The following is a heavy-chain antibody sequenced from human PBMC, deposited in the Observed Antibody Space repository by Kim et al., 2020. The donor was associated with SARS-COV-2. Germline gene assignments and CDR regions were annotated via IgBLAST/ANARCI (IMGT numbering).Heavy chain of an antibody. J-gene: IGHJ4*02. CDR2: ISYDGSNK. D-gene: IGHD1-20*01. CDR3: ARDSARYNWNDSFDY. Sequence: GGSLRLSCAASGFTFSSYAMHCVRQAPGKGLEWVAVISYDGSNKYYADSVKGRFTISRDNSKNTLYLQMNSLRAEDTAVYYCARDSARYNWNDSFDYWGQGTLVTVSS. V-gene: IGHV3-30-3*01. CDR1: GFTFSSYA.